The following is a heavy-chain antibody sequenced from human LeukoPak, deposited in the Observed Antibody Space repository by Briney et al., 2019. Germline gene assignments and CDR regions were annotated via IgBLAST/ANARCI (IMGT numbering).Heavy chain of an antibody. D-gene: IGHD5-18*01. CDR1: GGTFISYA. Sequence: ASVKVSCKASGGTFISYAISWVRQAPGQGLEWMGGIIPIFGTANYAQKFQGRVTITADESTSTAYMELSSLRSEDTAVYYCARGSGYSYDFDYWGQGTLVTVSS. CDR2: IIPIFGTA. J-gene: IGHJ4*02. V-gene: IGHV1-69*13. CDR3: ARGSGYSYDFDY.